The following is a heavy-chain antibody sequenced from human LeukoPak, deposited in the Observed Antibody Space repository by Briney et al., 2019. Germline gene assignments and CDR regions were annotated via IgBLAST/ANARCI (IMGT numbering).Heavy chain of an antibody. D-gene: IGHD1-26*01. CDR3: AKARWEPNFDY. J-gene: IGHJ4*02. CDR1: GFTFSSYA. V-gene: IGHV3-23*01. CDR2: ISGSGGST. Sequence: QPGGSLRLSCAAPGFTFSSYAMSWVRQAPGKGLEWVSAISGSGGSTYYADSVKGRFTISRDNAKNSLYLQMNSLTTEDTALYYCAKARWEPNFDYWGQGTLVTVSS.